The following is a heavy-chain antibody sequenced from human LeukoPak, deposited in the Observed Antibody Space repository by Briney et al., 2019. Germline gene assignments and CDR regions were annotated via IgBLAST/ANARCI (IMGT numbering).Heavy chain of an antibody. CDR3: ARGRTADY. Sequence: GGSLRLSCAASGLTVSRSYMTWVRQAPGKGLEWVSVIYSGGSAYYADSVKGRFTISRDNSKNTLYLQMDSLRVEDTAVYYCARGRTADYWGQGTLVTVSS. CDR2: IYSGGSA. V-gene: IGHV3-53*01. D-gene: IGHD4-17*01. J-gene: IGHJ4*02. CDR1: GLTVSRSY.